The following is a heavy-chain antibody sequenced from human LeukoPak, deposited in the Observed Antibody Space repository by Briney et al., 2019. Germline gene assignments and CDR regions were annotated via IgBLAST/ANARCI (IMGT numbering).Heavy chain of an antibody. CDR1: GGSISSGDYY. J-gene: IGHJ6*04. D-gene: IGHD2-2*01. V-gene: IGHV4-30-4*08. CDR3: ARRHCSSTSCYMDV. Sequence: SQTLSLTCTVSGGSISSGDYYWSWLRQPPGKGLEWIGYIYYSGSTYYNPSLKSRVTISVDTSKNQFSLKLSSVTAADTAVYYCARRHCSSTSCYMDVWGKGTTVTVSS. CDR2: IYYSGST.